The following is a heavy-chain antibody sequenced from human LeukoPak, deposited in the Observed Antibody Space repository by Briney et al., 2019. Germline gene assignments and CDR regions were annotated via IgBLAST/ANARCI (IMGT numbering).Heavy chain of an antibody. V-gene: IGHV3-74*01. CDR3: ARAPRDSFYMDV. Sequence: PGGSLRLSCAASGFTFSSYWMHWVRQAPGNGLGWVSRINSYGRSTSYADSVKGRFTISRDNAKNTLYLKMNSLRAEDTAVYSCARAPRDSFYMDVWGKGTTVTVSS. CDR1: GFTFSSYW. J-gene: IGHJ6*03. CDR2: INSYGRST. D-gene: IGHD2-21*01.